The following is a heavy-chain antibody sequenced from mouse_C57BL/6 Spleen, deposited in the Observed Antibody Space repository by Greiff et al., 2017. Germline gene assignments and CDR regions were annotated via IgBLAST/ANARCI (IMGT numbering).Heavy chain of an antibody. D-gene: IGHD2-1*01. CDR3: AREVYYGNSYFDY. V-gene: IGHV1-81*01. Sequence: QVQLQQSGAELARPGASVKLSCKASSYTFTSYGISWVKQRTGQGLEWIGEIYPRSGNTYYNEKFKGKATLTADKSSSTADMALRSLTSEDSAVYFCAREVYYGNSYFDYWGQGTTLTVSS. CDR2: IYPRSGNT. J-gene: IGHJ2*01. CDR1: SYTFTSYG.